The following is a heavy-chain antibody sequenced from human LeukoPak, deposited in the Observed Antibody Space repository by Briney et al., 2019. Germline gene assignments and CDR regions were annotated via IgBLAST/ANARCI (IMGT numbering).Heavy chain of an antibody. CDR2: INPNSGGT. D-gene: IGHD3-10*01. CDR1: GYTFTGYY. CDR3: AREPSRTNYYGADY. V-gene: IGHV1-2*02. Sequence: ASVKVSCKASGYTFTGYYMHWVRQAPGQGLEWMGWINPNSGGTNYAQKLQGRVTMTTDTSTSTAYMELRSLRSDDTAVYYCAREPSRTNYYGADYWGQGTLVTVSS. J-gene: IGHJ4*02.